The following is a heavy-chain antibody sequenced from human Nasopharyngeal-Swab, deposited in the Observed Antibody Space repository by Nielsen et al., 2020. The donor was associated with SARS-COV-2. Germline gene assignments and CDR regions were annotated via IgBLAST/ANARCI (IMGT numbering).Heavy chain of an antibody. Sequence: GESLKISCAASGFTFSSYAMSWVRQAPGKGLEWVSAISGSGGSTYYADSVKGRFTISRDNSKNTLYLQMNSLRAEDMAVYYCAKDGGPSITMVRGVMVAHYWGQGTLVTVSS. V-gene: IGHV3-23*01. CDR1: GFTFSSYA. CDR3: AKDGGPSITMVRGVMVAHY. D-gene: IGHD3-10*01. J-gene: IGHJ4*02. CDR2: ISGSGGST.